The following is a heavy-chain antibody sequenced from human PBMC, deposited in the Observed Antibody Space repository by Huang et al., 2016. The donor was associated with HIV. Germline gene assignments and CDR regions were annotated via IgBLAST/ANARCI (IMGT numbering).Heavy chain of an antibody. J-gene: IGHJ3*02. CDR2: IKQDGSEK. D-gene: IGHD6-13*01. CDR1: SSYW. CDR3: SSSRAFDI. V-gene: IGHV3-7*01. Sequence: SSYWMSWVRQAPGKGLEWVANIKQDGSEKYYVDSVKGRFTISRDNAKNSLYLQMNSLRAEDTAVYYCSSSRAFDIGGQGTMVTVSS.